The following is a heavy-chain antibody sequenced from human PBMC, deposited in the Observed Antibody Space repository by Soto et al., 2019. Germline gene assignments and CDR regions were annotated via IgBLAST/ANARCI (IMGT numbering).Heavy chain of an antibody. CDR1: GYTFTSYA. J-gene: IGHJ4*02. V-gene: IGHV1-3*01. CDR3: VRGLNGYSHYFDY. CDR2: INAGNGNT. Sequence: QVQLVQSGAEVKKPGASVKVSCKASGYTFTSYAMHWVRQAPGQRLEWMGWINAGNGNTKYSQKFQGRVTITRDTSASTAYMELTSVRSEDTVVYYGVRGLNGYSHYFDYWGLCTLVTVTS. D-gene: IGHD5-18*01.